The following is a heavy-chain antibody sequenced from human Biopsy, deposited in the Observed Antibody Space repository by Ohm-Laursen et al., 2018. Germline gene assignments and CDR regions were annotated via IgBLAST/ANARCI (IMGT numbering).Heavy chain of an antibody. J-gene: IGHJ4*02. D-gene: IGHD2-21*02. CDR1: GGSISSYY. V-gene: IGHV4-59*01. CDR2: IYYSGTT. CDR3: ARDDAVTVIRGLYY. Sequence: SETLSLTCTVSGGSISSYYWNWIRQPPGKGLEWIGYIYYSGTTDYSPSLKSRVTISIDKSKNQFFLKLSSVTAEHTAVYYCARDDAVTVIRGLYYWGQGALVTVSS.